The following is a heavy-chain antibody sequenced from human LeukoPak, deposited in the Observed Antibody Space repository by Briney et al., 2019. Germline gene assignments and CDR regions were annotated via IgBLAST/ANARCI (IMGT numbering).Heavy chain of an antibody. J-gene: IGHJ4*02. CDR1: GGSINNNIHY. CDR2: IFYSGQT. Sequence: PSETLSLTCTVSGGSINNNIHYWGWIRQPPGKGLEWIGTIFYSGQTYYNPSLKSRVTISVDTSKNQFSLKLRSVTAADTAVYYCARDTGYSSGWYGTLDYWGQGTLVTVSS. CDR3: ARDTGYSSGWYGTLDY. D-gene: IGHD6-19*01. V-gene: IGHV4-39*07.